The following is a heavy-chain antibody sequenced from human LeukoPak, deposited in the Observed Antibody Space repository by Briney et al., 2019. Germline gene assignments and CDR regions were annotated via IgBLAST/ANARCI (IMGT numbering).Heavy chain of an antibody. V-gene: IGHV3-30*02. CDR3: AKEWGTTVIYNWFDP. J-gene: IGHJ5*02. CDR1: GFTFRNYG. CDR2: ISYDGRNK. Sequence: PGGSLRLSCAASGFTFRNYGIHWVRQAPGKGLEWVAFISYDGRNKYHADSLKGRFTISRDNSKNTVYLQMNSLRVEDTAVYYCAKEWGTTVIYNWFDPWGQGTLVTVSS. D-gene: IGHD4-17*01.